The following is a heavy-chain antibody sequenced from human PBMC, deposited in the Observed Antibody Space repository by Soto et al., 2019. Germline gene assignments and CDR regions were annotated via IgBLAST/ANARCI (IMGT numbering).Heavy chain of an antibody. Sequence: QVQLQESGPGLVKPSETLSLICTVSGGSVNNYYWGWVRQPAGKGLEWIGRIFADGSTTYNPSLMGRVTLSVVPSRNQLSLELTSMTAADTAVYYCVRDHAQVVVGTGFDCWGQGAPVTVSS. CDR2: IFADGST. CDR3: VRDHAQVVVGTGFDC. J-gene: IGHJ4*02. CDR1: GGSVNNYY. V-gene: IGHV4-4*07. D-gene: IGHD2-15*01.